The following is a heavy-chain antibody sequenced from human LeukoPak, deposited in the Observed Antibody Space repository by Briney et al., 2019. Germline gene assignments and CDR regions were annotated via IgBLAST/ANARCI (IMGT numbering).Heavy chain of an antibody. CDR2: ISWNSGSI. CDR1: GSTFDDYA. D-gene: IGHD6-19*01. Sequence: GRSLRLSCAASGSTFDDYAMHWVRQAPGKGLEWVSGISWNSGSIGYADSVKGRFTISRDNAKNSLYLQMNSLRAEDTALYYCAKDNSGWNEGWFDPWGQGTLVTVSS. V-gene: IGHV3-9*01. J-gene: IGHJ5*02. CDR3: AKDNSGWNEGWFDP.